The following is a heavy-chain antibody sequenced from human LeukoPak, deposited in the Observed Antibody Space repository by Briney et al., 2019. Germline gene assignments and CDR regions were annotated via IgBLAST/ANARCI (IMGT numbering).Heavy chain of an antibody. J-gene: IGHJ4*02. CDR2: IGTVGDT. CDR3: ARGGYATYYYDSSGPYPIDY. CDR1: GFTFSSYD. V-gene: IGHV3-13*01. D-gene: IGHD3-22*01. Sequence: GGSLRLSCAASGFTFSSYDMHWVRQATGKGLEWVSAIGTVGDTYYPGSVKGRFTISRENAKNSLYLQMNSLRAEDTAVYYCARGGYATYYYDSSGPYPIDYWGQGTLVTVSS.